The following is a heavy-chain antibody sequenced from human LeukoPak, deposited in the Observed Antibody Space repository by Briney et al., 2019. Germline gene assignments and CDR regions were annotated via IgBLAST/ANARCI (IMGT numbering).Heavy chain of an antibody. J-gene: IGHJ4*02. Sequence: SETLSLTCTVSGGSISSSSYYWGWIRQPPGKGLEWIGSIYYSGSTYYNPSLKSRVTISVDTSKNQFSLKLSSVTAADTAVYYCATPYCSGGSCRYYFDYRGQGTLVTVSS. CDR2: IYYSGST. D-gene: IGHD2-15*01. CDR1: GGSISSSSYY. V-gene: IGHV4-39*01. CDR3: ATPYCSGGSCRYYFDY.